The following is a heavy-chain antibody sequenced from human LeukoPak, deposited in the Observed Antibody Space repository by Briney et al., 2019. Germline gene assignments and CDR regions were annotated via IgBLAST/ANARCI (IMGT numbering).Heavy chain of an antibody. V-gene: IGHV1-69*04. CDR2: IIPILGIA. CDR1: GGTFSSYT. J-gene: IGHJ4*02. D-gene: IGHD1-1*01. Sequence: ASVKVSCKASGGTFSSYTISWVRQAPGQGLECMGRIIPILGIANYAQKFQGRVTITADKSTSTAYMELSSLRSEDTAVYYCARDLLDGTPSLDYWGQGTLVTVSS. CDR3: ARDLLDGTPSLDY.